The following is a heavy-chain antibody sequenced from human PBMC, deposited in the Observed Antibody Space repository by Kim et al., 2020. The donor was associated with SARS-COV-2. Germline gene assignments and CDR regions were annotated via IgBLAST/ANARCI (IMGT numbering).Heavy chain of an antibody. CDR2: IYPGSSDT. D-gene: IGHD3-10*01. V-gene: IGHV5-51*01. J-gene: IGHJ5*02. Sequence: GESLKISCKGSGYSFTSYWIGWVRQMPGKGLEWLGIIYPGSSDTRYSPSFQGQVTISADKSISTAYLQWSSLKASDTAMYYCARSLITMVRGVIIQGGNWFDPWGQGTLVTVSS. CDR3: ARSLITMVRGVIIQGGNWFDP. CDR1: GYSFTSYW.